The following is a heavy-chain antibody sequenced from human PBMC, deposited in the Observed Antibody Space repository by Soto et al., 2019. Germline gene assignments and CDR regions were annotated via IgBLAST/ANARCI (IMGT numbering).Heavy chain of an antibody. CDR1: GGSISSSSYY. CDR2: IYYSGST. J-gene: IGHJ6*02. CDR3: ARLRYSGSYAITSYYYYGMDV. Sequence: SETLSLTCTVSGGSISSSSYYWGWIRQPPGKGLEWIGSIYYSGSTYYNPSLKSRVTISVDTSKNQFSLKLSSVTAADTAVYYCARLRYSGSYAITSYYYYGMDVWGQGTTVTVSS. D-gene: IGHD1-26*01. V-gene: IGHV4-39*01.